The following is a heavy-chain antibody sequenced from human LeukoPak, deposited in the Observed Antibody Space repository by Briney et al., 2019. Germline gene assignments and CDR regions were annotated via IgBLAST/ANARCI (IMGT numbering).Heavy chain of an antibody. CDR1: GGSISSGGYS. CDR3: ARGGYYDILTGYENWFDP. Sequence: PSETLSLTCAVSGGSISSGGYSWSWIRQPPGKGLEWIGYIYHSGSTYYNPSLKSRVTISVDRSKNQFSLKLSSVTAADTAAYYCARGGYYDILTGYENWFDPWGQGTLVTVSS. V-gene: IGHV4-30-2*01. D-gene: IGHD3-9*01. CDR2: IYHSGST. J-gene: IGHJ5*02.